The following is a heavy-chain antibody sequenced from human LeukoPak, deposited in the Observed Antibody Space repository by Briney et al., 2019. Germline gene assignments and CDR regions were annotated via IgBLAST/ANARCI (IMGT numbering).Heavy chain of an antibody. J-gene: IGHJ4*02. V-gene: IGHV4-38-2*02. D-gene: IGHD3-10*01. CDR3: ARDLVGDYFDY. CDR2: IYYSGST. CDR1: GYSISSGYF. Sequence: SETLSLTCTVSGYSISSGYFWGWIRQPPGKGLEWIGSIYYSGSTYYNPSLKSRVTISVDTSKNQFSLKLSSVTAADTAVYYCARDLVGDYFDYWGQGTLVTVSS.